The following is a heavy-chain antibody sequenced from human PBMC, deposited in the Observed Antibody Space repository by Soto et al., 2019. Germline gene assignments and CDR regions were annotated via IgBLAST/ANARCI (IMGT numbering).Heavy chain of an antibody. Sequence: EVQLVESGGGLVQPGGSLRLSCAASGFTFSSYWMSWVRQAPGKGLEWVANIKQDGSEKYYVDSVKGRFTISRDNAKNSLYLQMNRLRAEDTAVYYCARDRVGWSIAARPDWFDPWGQGTLVTVSS. CDR2: IKQDGSEK. CDR3: ARDRVGWSIAARPDWFDP. CDR1: GFTFSSYW. V-gene: IGHV3-7*01. D-gene: IGHD6-6*01. J-gene: IGHJ5*02.